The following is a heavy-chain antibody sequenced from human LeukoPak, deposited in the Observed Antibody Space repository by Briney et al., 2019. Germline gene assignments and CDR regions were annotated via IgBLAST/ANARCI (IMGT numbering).Heavy chain of an antibody. J-gene: IGHJ4*02. D-gene: IGHD3-3*01. V-gene: IGHV3-74*01. Sequence: GGSLRLSCAASGFTFSHFWIHWVRQAPGKGLVWVSRINSDGSGTIYADSVKGRFTISRDNSKNTLYLQMNSLRAEDTAVYYCARDTMHDFWSGYFDYWGQGTLVTVSS. CDR3: ARDTMHDFWSGYFDY. CDR1: GFTFSHFW. CDR2: INSDGSGT.